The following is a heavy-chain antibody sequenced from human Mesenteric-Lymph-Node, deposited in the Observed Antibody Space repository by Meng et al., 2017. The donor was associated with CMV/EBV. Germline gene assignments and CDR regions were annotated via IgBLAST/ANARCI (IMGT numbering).Heavy chain of an antibody. CDR3: AKGTQDDYHFGMDV. CDR2: IYSGGSST. D-gene: IGHD3-10*01. J-gene: IGHJ6*02. V-gene: IGHV3-23*03. Sequence: GGSLRLSCAASGFTFSSYAMSWVRQAPGKGLEWVSLIYSGGSSTYYADSVKGRFTISRDNSKNTLYLQMSSLRADDTAIYYCAKGTQDDYHFGMDVWGQGTTVTVSS. CDR1: GFTFSSYA.